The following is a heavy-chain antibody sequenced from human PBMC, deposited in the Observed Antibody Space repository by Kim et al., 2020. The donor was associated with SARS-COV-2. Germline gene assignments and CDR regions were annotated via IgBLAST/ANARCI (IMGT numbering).Heavy chain of an antibody. D-gene: IGHD2-8*01. CDR1: GFTFRNYA. V-gene: IGHV3-23*01. Sequence: GGSLRLSCAASGFTFRNYAMSWVRQAPGKGLEWVSVISGSGGYTYYADSVKGRFTISRDNSKNTLYLQMNSLRADDTAVYFCANEGNRLYSDYWGQGTLVTVSS. CDR2: ISGSGGYT. J-gene: IGHJ4*02. CDR3: ANEGNRLYSDY.